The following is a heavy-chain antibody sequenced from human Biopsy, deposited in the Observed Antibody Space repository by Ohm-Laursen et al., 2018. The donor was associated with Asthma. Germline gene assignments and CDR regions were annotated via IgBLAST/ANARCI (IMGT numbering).Heavy chain of an antibody. V-gene: IGHV3-9*01. CDR3: AKATLGDIGKDY. D-gene: IGHD2-21*01. J-gene: IGHJ4*02. Sequence: SLRLSCSASGFTFDDYGMHWVRQAPGKGLEWVSGISWNSGSRGYADSVKGRFTISRDNAKNSLYLQMNSLRVEDTALYYCAKATLGDIGKDYWGQGTLVIVSS. CDR1: GFTFDDYG. CDR2: ISWNSGSR.